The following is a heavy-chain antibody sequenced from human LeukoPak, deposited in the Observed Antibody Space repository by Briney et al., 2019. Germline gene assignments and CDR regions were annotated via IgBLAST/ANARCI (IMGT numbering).Heavy chain of an antibody. CDR3: SSESGPFCPFGY. CDR1: GGSTSGTNS. Sequence: SQTLSPTCGVSGGSTSGTNSWSCVRPPPGQGLEGIGELSLAGQTNYNPFLDGRVTMSLHTSRTHPSLNPTSVTPTTPATYFFSSESGPFCPFGYWGRGTLVIVSS. D-gene: IGHD1-26*01. CDR2: LSLAGQT. J-gene: IGHJ4*02. V-gene: IGHV4-4*02.